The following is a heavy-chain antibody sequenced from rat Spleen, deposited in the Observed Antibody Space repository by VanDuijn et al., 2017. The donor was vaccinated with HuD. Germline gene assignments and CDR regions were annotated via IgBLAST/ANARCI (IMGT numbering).Heavy chain of an antibody. V-gene: IGHV5-22*01. D-gene: IGHD1-7*01. J-gene: IGHJ2*01. CDR1: GFTFNNYW. CDR3: ARLTTMGIDYSDY. Sequence: EVQLVESGGGLVQPGRSMKLSCADSGFTFNNYWMTWIRQAPGKGLEWVASISYEGSSTYHGDSVKGRLTISRDNAKSTLYLQMNSLRSEDTATYYCARLTTMGIDYSDYWGQGVMVTVSS. CDR2: ISYEGSST.